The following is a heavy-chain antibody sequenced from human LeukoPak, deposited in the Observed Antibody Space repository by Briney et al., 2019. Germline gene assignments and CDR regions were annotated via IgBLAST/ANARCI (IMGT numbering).Heavy chain of an antibody. CDR1: GDSISSYY. V-gene: IGHV4-59*01. Sequence: KTSETLSLTCTVSGDSISSYYCSWIRQPPGKGLEWIGYIYYSGSTSYNPSLKSRVTISLYTSNNQFSRKLRSVTAAETAVYYCARGHSIEPYYYYYYMDVWGKGTTVTVSS. CDR3: ARGHSIEPYYYYYYMDV. D-gene: IGHD4-11*01. J-gene: IGHJ6*03. CDR2: IYYSGST.